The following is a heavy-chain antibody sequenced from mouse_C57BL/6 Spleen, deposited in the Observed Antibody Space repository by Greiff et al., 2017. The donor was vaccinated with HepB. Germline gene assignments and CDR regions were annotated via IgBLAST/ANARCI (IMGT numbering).Heavy chain of an antibody. Sequence: EVQLQQSGPELVKPGASVKISCKASGYTFTDYYMNWVKQSHGKSLEWIGDINPNNGGTSYNQKFKGKATLTVDKSSSTAYMELRSLTSEDSAVYYCARLRDDAMDYWGQGTSVTVSS. CDR3: ARLRDDAMDY. V-gene: IGHV1-26*01. D-gene: IGHD3-3*01. CDR2: INPNNGGT. CDR1: GYTFTDYY. J-gene: IGHJ4*01.